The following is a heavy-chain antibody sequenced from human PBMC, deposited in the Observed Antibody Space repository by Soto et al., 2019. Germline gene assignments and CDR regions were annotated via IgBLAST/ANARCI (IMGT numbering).Heavy chain of an antibody. D-gene: IGHD3-10*01. V-gene: IGHV4-34*01. Sequence: SETLSLTCAVYGGSFSGYYWSWIRQPPGKGLEWIGEINHSGSTNYNPSLKSRVTISVDTSKNQFSLKLRAVTAADTAVYYCARGRRPLWFGESRPMFDPWGQGTLVTVSS. CDR1: GGSFSGYY. CDR2: INHSGST. CDR3: ARGRRPLWFGESRPMFDP. J-gene: IGHJ5*02.